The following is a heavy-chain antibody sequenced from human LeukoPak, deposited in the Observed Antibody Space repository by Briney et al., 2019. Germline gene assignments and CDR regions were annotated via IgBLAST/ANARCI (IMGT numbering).Heavy chain of an antibody. J-gene: IGHJ4*02. V-gene: IGHV4-34*01. D-gene: IGHD5-24*01. CDR3: ARDSEMATMN. Sequence: PSETLSLTCAVYGGSFSGYYWSWIRQPPGKGLEWIGEINHSGSTNYNPSLKSRVTISVDTSKNQFSLKLSSVTAADTAVYYCARDSEMATMNWGQGTLVTVSS. CDR1: GGSFSGYY. CDR2: INHSGST.